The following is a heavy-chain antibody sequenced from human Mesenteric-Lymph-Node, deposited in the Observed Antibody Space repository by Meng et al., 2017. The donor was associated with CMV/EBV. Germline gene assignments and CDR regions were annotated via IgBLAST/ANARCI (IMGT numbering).Heavy chain of an antibody. V-gene: IGHV4-34*01. Sequence: CAVYGGSFSGYYWSWIRQPPGKGLEWIGEINHSGSTNYNPSLKSGVTISVDTSKNQFSLKLSSVTAADTAVYYCASPGYSGYRRLFDYWGQGTLVTVSS. D-gene: IGHD5-12*01. CDR1: GGSFSGYY. CDR3: ASPGYSGYRRLFDY. CDR2: INHSGST. J-gene: IGHJ4*02.